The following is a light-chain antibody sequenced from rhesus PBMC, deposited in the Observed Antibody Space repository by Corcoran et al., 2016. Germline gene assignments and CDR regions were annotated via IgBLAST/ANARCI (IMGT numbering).Light chain of an antibody. CDR3: QHNYVTPFT. CDR2: NAS. J-gene: IGKJ3*01. CDR1: ENANNY. V-gene: IGKV1-74*01. Sequence: DIQMIQSPSSLSASVGDRVTITCRTSENANNYSKWYQQKPGKAPKLLIYNASPWQSGVPSRFSGSGSGTVYPYTISSLQSEDVSTYYCQHNYVTPFTFGPGTKLDIK.